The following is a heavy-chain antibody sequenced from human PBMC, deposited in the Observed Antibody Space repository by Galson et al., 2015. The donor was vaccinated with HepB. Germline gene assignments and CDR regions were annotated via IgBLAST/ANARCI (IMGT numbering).Heavy chain of an antibody. Sequence: SLRLSCAAAGFTFSGYWMTWVRQAPGNGLEWVANIKEDESEKYYVDSVKGRFTISRDNAKNSLYLQLNSLRAEDTAVYFCARFAGGGYSTSWYRSGFDYWGQGTLVIVSS. D-gene: IGHD6-13*01. J-gene: IGHJ4*02. CDR3: ARFAGGGYSTSWYRSGFDY. V-gene: IGHV3-7*03. CDR2: IKEDESEK. CDR1: GFTFSGYW.